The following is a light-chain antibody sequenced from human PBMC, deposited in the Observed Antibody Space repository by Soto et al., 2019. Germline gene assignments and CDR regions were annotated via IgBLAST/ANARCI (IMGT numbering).Light chain of an antibody. V-gene: IGKV3-11*01. CDR3: QQCSNGACSWT. CDR1: QSVSSY. CDR2: DAS. Sequence: EIVLTQSPATLSLSPGERATLSCRASQSVSSYLAWYQQKPGQAPRLLTYDASNSATGIPARFSGSRSGTAITLTTTSLEPEEFAVYYCQQCSNGACSWTFGEGNEVEIK. J-gene: IGKJ1*01.